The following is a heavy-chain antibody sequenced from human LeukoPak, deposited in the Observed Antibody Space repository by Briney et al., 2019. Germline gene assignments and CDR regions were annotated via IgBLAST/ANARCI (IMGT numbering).Heavy chain of an antibody. CDR2: ISYDGSNK. Sequence: PGRSLRLSCAASGFTFSSYAMHWVRQAPGKGLEWVAVISYDGSNKYYADCVKDRVTISRDNSKNTLYLQMNSLRAEDTAVYYCARSERKRFLEWSLDYYYGMDVWGQGTTVTVSS. V-gene: IGHV3-30-3*01. CDR3: ARSERKRFLEWSLDYYYGMDV. J-gene: IGHJ6*02. CDR1: GFTFSSYA. D-gene: IGHD3-3*01.